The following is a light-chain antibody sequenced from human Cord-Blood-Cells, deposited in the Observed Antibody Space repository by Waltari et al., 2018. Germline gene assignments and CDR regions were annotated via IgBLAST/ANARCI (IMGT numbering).Light chain of an antibody. CDR3: QQYDKRPFT. V-gene: IGKV1-33*01. CDR1: QHISNS. Sequence: DIQMTQSPSSLSASVGDRVTITCQSSQHISNSLNWYQQKAGNAPKLLIYDASNLETVFPARFSGSGSGTDCTCTISSLQPEDIATYYCQQYDKRPFTFGPGTKVEIK. CDR2: DAS. J-gene: IGKJ3*01.